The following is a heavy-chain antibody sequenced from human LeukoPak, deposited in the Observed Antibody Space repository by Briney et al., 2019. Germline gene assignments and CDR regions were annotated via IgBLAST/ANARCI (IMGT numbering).Heavy chain of an antibody. Sequence: GGSLRLSCAASGFTFSSYSMNWVRQAPGKGLEWVSYISSSSSTIYYADSVKGRFTISRDNAKNSPYLQMNSLRAEDTAVYYCARVDYSNYLLIYYYYYMDVWGKGTTVTVSS. CDR2: ISSSSSTI. V-gene: IGHV3-48*01. CDR3: ARVDYSNYLLIYYYYYMDV. D-gene: IGHD4-11*01. J-gene: IGHJ6*03. CDR1: GFTFSSYS.